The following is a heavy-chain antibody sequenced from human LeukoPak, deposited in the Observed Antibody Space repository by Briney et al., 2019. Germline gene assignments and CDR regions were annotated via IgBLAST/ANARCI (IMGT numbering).Heavy chain of an antibody. CDR3: ARDSNSRYSYGYADY. CDR2: ISSSSSYI. D-gene: IGHD5-18*01. J-gene: IGHJ4*02. Sequence: GGSLRLSCAASAFTFSSYSMNWVRQAPGKGLEWVSSISSSSSYIYYADSVKGRFTISRDNAKHSLYLQMNSLRAEDTAVYYCARDSNSRYSYGYADYWGQGTLVTVFS. CDR1: AFTFSSYS. V-gene: IGHV3-21*01.